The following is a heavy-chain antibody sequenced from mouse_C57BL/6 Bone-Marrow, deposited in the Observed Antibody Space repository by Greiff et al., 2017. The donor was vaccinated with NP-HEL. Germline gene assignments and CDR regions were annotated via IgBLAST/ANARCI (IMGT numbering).Heavy chain of an antibody. CDR2: IDPEDGDT. J-gene: IGHJ2*01. D-gene: IGHD1-1*01. CDR3: TQFITTVVDYFDY. CDR1: GFNIKDYY. Sequence: VQLQQSGAELVRPGGSVKLSCTASGFNIKDYYMHWVKQRPEQGLEWIGRIDPEDGDTEYAPKFQGKATMTADTSSNTAYLQLSSLTSENTAYYYCTQFITTVVDYFDYWGKGTTLTVSS. V-gene: IGHV14-1*01.